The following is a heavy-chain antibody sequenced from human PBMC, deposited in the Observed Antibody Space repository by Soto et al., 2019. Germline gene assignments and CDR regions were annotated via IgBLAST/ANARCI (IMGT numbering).Heavy chain of an antibody. CDR2: FWYDASDK. J-gene: IGHJ4*02. Sequence: QVQVVESGGGVVPPGGSLRLSCVVSGFTFTSYSMHWVRQAPGKGLEWVSTFWYDASDKTYADSVEGRFTISRNPSRSTLFLQMDNLRADDTAIYYCVFGAWNEYFFDFWGQEILVTVST. CDR1: GFTFTSYS. V-gene: IGHV3-33*01. D-gene: IGHD3-10*02. CDR3: VFGAWNEYFFDF.